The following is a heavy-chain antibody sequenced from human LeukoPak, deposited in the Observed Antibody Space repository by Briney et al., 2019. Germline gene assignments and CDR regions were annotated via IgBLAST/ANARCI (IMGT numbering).Heavy chain of an antibody. CDR3: AKAVGLWFGELLLRRQWRYFDY. J-gene: IGHJ4*02. D-gene: IGHD3-10*01. V-gene: IGHV3-23*01. CDR2: ISGSGGST. Sequence: GGSLRLSCAASGFTFSSYAMSWVRQAPGKGLEWVAAISGSGGSTYYADSVKGRFTISRDNSKNTLYLKMNSLRAEDTAVYYCAKAVGLWFGELLLRRQWRYFDYWGQGTLVTVSS. CDR1: GFTFSSYA.